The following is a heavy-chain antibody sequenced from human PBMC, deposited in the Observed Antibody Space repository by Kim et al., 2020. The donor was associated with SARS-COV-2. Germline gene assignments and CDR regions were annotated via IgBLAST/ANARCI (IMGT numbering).Heavy chain of an antibody. D-gene: IGHD3-10*01. J-gene: IGHJ4*02. Sequence: YADSVKGRFTISRDNAKNSLYLQMNSLRAEDTAVYYCARGITMVRGAVDYWGQGTLVTVSS. V-gene: IGHV3-21*01. CDR3: ARGITMVRGAVDY.